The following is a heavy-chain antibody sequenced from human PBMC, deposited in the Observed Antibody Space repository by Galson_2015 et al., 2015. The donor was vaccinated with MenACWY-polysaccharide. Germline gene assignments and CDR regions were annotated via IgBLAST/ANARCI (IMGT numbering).Heavy chain of an antibody. J-gene: IGHJ4*02. CDR2: IYYSGST. CDR1: GDSISSSF. V-gene: IGHV4-59*01. Sequence: SETLSLTCTVSGDSISSSFWNWFRQPPGKGLEWVGWIYYSGSTKYTPSLKSRVTISLDASKNQFSLRLSSVTAADTAVYYCARAPRPDKTFGYFDYWGQGILVTVST. D-gene: IGHD3-16*01. CDR3: ARAPRPDKTFGYFDY.